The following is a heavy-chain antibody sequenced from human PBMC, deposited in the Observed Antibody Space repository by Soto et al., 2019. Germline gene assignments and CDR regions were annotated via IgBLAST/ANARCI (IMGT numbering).Heavy chain of an antibody. CDR3: TTEGPCNSDYYYGMDV. D-gene: IGHD4-4*01. Sequence: PGGSLRLCCAASRFTFSNAWLSWVRQAPGKGLEWVGLITSKTDGGTTDYAAPVKGRFTISRDDSKNTLYLQMNSLKTEDTAVYYCTTEGPCNSDYYYGMDVWGQGTTVTVS. CDR2: ITSKTDGGTT. CDR1: RFTFSNAW. J-gene: IGHJ6*02. V-gene: IGHV3-15*01.